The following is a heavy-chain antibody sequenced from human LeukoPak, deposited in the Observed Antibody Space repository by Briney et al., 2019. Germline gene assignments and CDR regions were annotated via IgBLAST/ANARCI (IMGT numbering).Heavy chain of an antibody. CDR1: DDSIRTNSYY. D-gene: IGHD2-2*01. CDR3: TRGGDAHKLGNF. Sequence: SETLTLACSVSDDSIRTNSYYWAWIRQPPGKGLEWVGSLHFSGTPYYSPSLSSRLTGSRDTSKNHFSPNLKSVTATHTGVYFCTRGGDAHKLGNFWGPGILVTVSS. V-gene: IGHV4-39*02. CDR2: LHFSGTP. J-gene: IGHJ4*02.